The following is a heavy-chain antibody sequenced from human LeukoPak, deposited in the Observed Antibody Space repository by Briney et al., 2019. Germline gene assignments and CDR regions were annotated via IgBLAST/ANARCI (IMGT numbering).Heavy chain of an antibody. D-gene: IGHD5-18*01. V-gene: IGHV3-30*03. CDR3: ARGRGYSYVWDY. CDR1: GFTFSSYG. J-gene: IGHJ4*02. Sequence: PGGSLRLSCAASGFTFSSYGMHWVRQAPGKGLEWVAVISYDGSNKYYADSVKGRFTISRDNSKNTLYLQMNSLRAEDTAVYYCARGRGYSYVWDYWGQGTLVTVSS. CDR2: ISYDGSNK.